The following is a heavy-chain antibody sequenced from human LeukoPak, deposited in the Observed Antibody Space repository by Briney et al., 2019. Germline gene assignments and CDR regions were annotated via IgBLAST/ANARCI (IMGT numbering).Heavy chain of an antibody. J-gene: IGHJ4*02. CDR2: IYPGDSDT. CDR1: RYTFTSYW. D-gene: IGHD1-7*01. Sequence: GESLKISCKGSRYTFTSYWIAWVRQMPGKGLEWMGIIYPGDSDTTYSPSFQGQVTISADKSISTAYLQWSSLKASDTAMYYCASVHGNYYFDYWGQGTLVTVSS. V-gene: IGHV5-51*01. CDR3: ASVHGNYYFDY.